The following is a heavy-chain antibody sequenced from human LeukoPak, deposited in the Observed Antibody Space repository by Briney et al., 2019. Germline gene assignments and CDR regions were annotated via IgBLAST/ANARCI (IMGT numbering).Heavy chain of an antibody. V-gene: IGHV3-48*04. Sequence: GGSLRLSCAASGFAFSTYSMIWVRQAPGKGLEWVSYISPGSSTIYYADFAKGRFTISRDNAKNSLYLQMNSLRAEDTAVYYCASYSSSWYGRDSDYWGQGTLVTVSS. CDR1: GFAFSTYS. CDR2: ISPGSSTI. J-gene: IGHJ4*02. CDR3: ASYSSSWYGRDSDY. D-gene: IGHD6-13*01.